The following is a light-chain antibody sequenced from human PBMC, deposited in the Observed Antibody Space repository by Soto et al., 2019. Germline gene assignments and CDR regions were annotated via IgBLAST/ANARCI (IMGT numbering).Light chain of an antibody. J-gene: IGLJ2*01. CDR1: SSDVGGYNY. Sequence: QSVLTQPRSVSGSPGQSVTISCTGTSSDVGGYNYVSWYQQHPGKAPKLMIYDVSKRPSGVPDRFSGSESGDTASLTISGLQAEDEADYYCCSYAGGATFGFGGGTK. CDR3: CSYAGGATFG. V-gene: IGLV2-11*01. CDR2: DVS.